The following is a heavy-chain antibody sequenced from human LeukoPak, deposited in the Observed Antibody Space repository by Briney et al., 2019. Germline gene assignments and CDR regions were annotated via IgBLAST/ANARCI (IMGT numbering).Heavy chain of an antibody. Sequence: SETLSLTCTVSGGSISSSSYYWGWIRQPPGKELEWIGSIYYSGSTYYNPSLKSRVTISVDTSKNQFSLKLSSVTAADTAVYYCAREGYYYDSSGYYSWFDPWGQGTLVTVSS. CDR3: AREGYYYDSSGYYSWFDP. J-gene: IGHJ5*02. V-gene: IGHV4-39*07. CDR1: GGSISSSSYY. D-gene: IGHD3-22*01. CDR2: IYYSGST.